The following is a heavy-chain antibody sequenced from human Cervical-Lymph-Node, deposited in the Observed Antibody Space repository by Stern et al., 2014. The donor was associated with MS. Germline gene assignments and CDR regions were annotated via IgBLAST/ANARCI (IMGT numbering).Heavy chain of an antibody. D-gene: IGHD6-13*01. CDR2: IDPSDSYT. J-gene: IGHJ6*02. CDR3: AIHPIAAAVPYYGMDV. Sequence: EVQLVQSGAEVKKPGESLRISCKGSGYSFTSYWISWVRQMPGKGLEWMGRIDPSDSYTNYSPSFQGHVTISADKSISTAYLQWSSLKASDTAMYYCAIHPIAAAVPYYGMDVWGQGTTVTVSS. CDR1: GYSFTSYW. V-gene: IGHV5-10-1*03.